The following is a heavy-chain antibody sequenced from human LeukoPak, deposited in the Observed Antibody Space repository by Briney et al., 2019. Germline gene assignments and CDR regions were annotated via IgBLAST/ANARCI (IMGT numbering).Heavy chain of an antibody. CDR2: ISGTGGST. CDR3: AKGSCSGTSCYSDY. D-gene: IGHD2-2*02. CDR1: GFTFRSYA. V-gene: IGHV3-23*01. J-gene: IGHJ4*02. Sequence: GGSLRLSCAASGFTFRSYAMSWVRQAPGKGLEWVSAISGTGGSTYYADSVKGRFTISRDNSKNTLYLQMNSLRAEDTAIYYCAKGSCSGTSCYSDYRGQGTLVTVSS.